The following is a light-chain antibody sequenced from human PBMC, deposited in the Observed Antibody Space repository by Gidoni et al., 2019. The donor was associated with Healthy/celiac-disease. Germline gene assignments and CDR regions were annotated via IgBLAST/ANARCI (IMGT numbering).Light chain of an antibody. V-gene: IGKV2-28*01. CDR2: LGS. CDR3: MQALQTPLT. Sequence: DIVMTQSPLSLPVTPGEPASISCRSSQSLLHSNGYNYLDWYLQKPGQSPQLLIYLGSNRASGGPDRFSVSGSGTDFTLKISRVEAEDVGVYYCMQALQTPLTFXGXTKVEIK. CDR1: QSLLHSNGYNY. J-gene: IGKJ4*01.